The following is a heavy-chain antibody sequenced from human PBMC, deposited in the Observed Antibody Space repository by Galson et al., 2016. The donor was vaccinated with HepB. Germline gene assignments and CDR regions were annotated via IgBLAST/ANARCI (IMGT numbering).Heavy chain of an antibody. V-gene: IGHV4-59*01. CDR1: GGSISSYY. Sequence: TLSLTCTVSGGSISSYYWNWIRQPPGKGLEWIGYSYYSGSTNYIPSLKSRVTISVDTSKNQFSLKLSSVTAADTAVYYCARARYSSGLYNWFDPWGQGTLVTVSS. D-gene: IGHD6-19*01. CDR2: SYYSGST. J-gene: IGHJ5*02. CDR3: ARARYSSGLYNWFDP.